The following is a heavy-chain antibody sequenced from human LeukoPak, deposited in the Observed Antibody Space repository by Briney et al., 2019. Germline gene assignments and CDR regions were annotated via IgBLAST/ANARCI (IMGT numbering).Heavy chain of an antibody. CDR2: INHSGST. CDR1: GGSFSGYY. CDR3: SRGGKWLRFPSGY. Sequence: SETLSLTCAVYGGSFSGYYWSSVRQPPGKGLEWIGEINHSGSTNYNPSLKSRVTISVDTSKNQFSLKLSSVTAADTAVDYCSRGGKWLRFPSGYWGQGTLVTVSS. D-gene: IGHD5-12*01. J-gene: IGHJ4*02. V-gene: IGHV4-34*01.